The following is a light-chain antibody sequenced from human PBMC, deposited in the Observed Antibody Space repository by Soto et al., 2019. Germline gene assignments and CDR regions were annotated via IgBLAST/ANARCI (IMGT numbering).Light chain of an antibody. Sequence: EIVMTQSPGTLSLSPGERATLSCRASQSVSSSYLAWYQQKPGQAPRLLIYGASSRATSIPDRFSGSGSETDFTLTISRLEPEDFALYYCQQYGSSPPYTFGQGKKLAIQ. V-gene: IGKV3-20*01. CDR3: QQYGSSPPYT. J-gene: IGKJ2*01. CDR1: QSVSSSY. CDR2: GAS.